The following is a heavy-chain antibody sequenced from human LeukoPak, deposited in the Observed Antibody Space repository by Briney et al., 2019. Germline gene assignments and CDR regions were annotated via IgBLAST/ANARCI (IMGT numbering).Heavy chain of an antibody. D-gene: IGHD2-15*01. J-gene: IGHJ3*02. Sequence: AGSLRLSCAASGFTFSSYWMHWVRQAPGKGLVWVSHINSGGSTTSYADSVKGRFTISRDNAKNTLYLQMNSLRAEDTAVYYCARGGIGCFDIWGQGTVVTVSS. V-gene: IGHV3-74*01. CDR2: INSGGSTT. CDR3: ARGGIGCFDI. CDR1: GFTFSSYW.